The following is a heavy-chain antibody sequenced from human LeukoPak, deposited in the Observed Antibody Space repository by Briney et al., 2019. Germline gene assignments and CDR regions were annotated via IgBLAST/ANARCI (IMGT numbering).Heavy chain of an antibody. CDR2: IYYTGST. V-gene: IGHV4-39*01. D-gene: IGHD2-21*01. CDR1: GGSMSSTYY. CDR3: ARLVIPDYFDY. Sequence: SETLSLTCTVSGGSMSSTYYWGWIRQPPGEGLEWIGSIYYTGSTYFNPSLKSRVTIAVDTSKNQFSLRLTSVTAADTAVYYCARLVIPDYFDYWGQGTLVTVSS. J-gene: IGHJ4*02.